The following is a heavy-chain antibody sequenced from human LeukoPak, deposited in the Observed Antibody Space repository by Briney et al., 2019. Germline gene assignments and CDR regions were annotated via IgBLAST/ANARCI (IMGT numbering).Heavy chain of an antibody. CDR1: GGSISSHY. Sequence: SETLSLTCTVSGGSISSHYWSWIRQPPGKGLEWIGYIYYSGSTNYNPSLKSRVTISVDTSKNQFSLKLSSVTAADTAVYYCGRGAAAAGMTYYYYYYMDVWGKGTTVTVSS. CDR3: GRGAAAAGMTYYYYYYMDV. J-gene: IGHJ6*03. V-gene: IGHV4-59*11. D-gene: IGHD6-13*01. CDR2: IYYSGST.